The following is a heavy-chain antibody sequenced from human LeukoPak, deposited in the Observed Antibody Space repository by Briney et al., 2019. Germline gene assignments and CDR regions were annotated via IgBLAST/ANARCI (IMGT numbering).Heavy chain of an antibody. D-gene: IGHD5-24*01. Sequence: GGSLRLSCAASGFTFSSCSMNWVRQAPGKGLEWVSSISSSSSYIYYADSVKGRFTISRDNAKNSLYLQMNSLRAEDTAVYYCARDDGRSYYYYYGMDVWGQGTTVTVSS. CDR2: ISSSSSYI. CDR3: ARDDGRSYYYYYGMDV. V-gene: IGHV3-21*01. CDR1: GFTFSSCS. J-gene: IGHJ6*02.